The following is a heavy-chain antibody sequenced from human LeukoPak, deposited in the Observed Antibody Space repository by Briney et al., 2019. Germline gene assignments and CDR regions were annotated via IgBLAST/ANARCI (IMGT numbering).Heavy chain of an antibody. V-gene: IGHV1-8*01. CDR2: MNPNSGNT. Sequence: ASVKVSCKASGYTFTSYDINWVRQATGQGLEWMGWMNPNSGNTGYAQKFQGRVTMTEDTSTDTAYMELSSLRSEDTAVYYCATDFRMMGVRGVTKYWGQGTLVTVSS. CDR3: ATDFRMMGVRGVTKY. J-gene: IGHJ4*02. CDR1: GYTFTSYD. D-gene: IGHD3-10*01.